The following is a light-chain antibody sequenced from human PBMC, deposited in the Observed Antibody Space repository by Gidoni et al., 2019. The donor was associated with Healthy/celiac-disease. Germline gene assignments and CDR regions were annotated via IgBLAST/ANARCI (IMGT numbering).Light chain of an antibody. Sequence: DIQKMQHPPSLSASVGDRVTITCPASQGISNYLAWYQQKPGKVPKLLIYAASTLQSGVPSRFSGRGSGTDFTLTISSLQPEDVATYYCQQYNSAPLTFXGXTKVEIK. CDR2: AAS. V-gene: IGKV1-27*01. J-gene: IGKJ4*01. CDR1: QGISNY. CDR3: QQYNSAPLT.